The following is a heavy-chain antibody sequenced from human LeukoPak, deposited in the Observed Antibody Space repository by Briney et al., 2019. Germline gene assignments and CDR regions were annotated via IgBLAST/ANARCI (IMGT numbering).Heavy chain of an antibody. Sequence: PSETLSLTCTVSGGSISSYYWSWIRQPPGKGLEWIGYIYYSGSTNYNPSLKGRVTISVDTSKNQFSLKLSSVTAADTAVYYCARLFGTMIGDWGQGTLVTVSS. CDR1: GGSISSYY. CDR2: IYYSGST. CDR3: ARLFGTMIGD. D-gene: IGHD3-22*01. V-gene: IGHV4-59*08. J-gene: IGHJ4*02.